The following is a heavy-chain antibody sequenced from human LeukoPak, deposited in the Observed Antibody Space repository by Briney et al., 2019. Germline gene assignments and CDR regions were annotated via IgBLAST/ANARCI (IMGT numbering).Heavy chain of an antibody. CDR2: IYPGDSDT. D-gene: IGHD6-19*01. J-gene: IGHJ5*02. Sequence: GESLKISCKGSGYTFTRYWIGWVRQMPGKGLEWMAIIYPGDSDTRYSPSFLGQVTISVDKSLTTAYMQWSSLKASDTAIYYCVRTSGWYSSWFDPWGQGTLVTVSS. CDR1: GYTFTRYW. V-gene: IGHV5-51*01. CDR3: VRTSGWYSSWFDP.